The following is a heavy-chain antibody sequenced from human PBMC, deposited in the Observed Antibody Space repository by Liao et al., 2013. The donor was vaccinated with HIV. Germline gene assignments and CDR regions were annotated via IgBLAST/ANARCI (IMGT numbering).Heavy chain of an antibody. J-gene: IGHJ6*03. D-gene: IGHD3-16*01. CDR2: IYYSGTT. V-gene: IGHV4-59*11. CDR3: ARGPRGIDIYYYMDV. CDR1: GGSISSHY. Sequence: QVQLQESGPGLVKPSETLSLTCTVSGGSISSHYWSWIRQPPGKGLEWIGYIYYSGTTNYNPSLKSRVTISVDTSKNQFSLKLSSVTAADTAVYYCARGPRGIDIYYYMDVVGRKGPRSPSP.